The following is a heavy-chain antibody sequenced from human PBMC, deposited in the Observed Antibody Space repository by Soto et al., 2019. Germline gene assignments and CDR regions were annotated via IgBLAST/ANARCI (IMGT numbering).Heavy chain of an antibody. CDR2: IYYSGSN. Sequence: QVQLQESGPGLVKPSETLSLTCTVSGGSINSYYWSWIRQPPGKGLEWIGYIYYSGSNNYHPSLMSRVTTTADAPKTGSPAKPRAVTGADTAVYYCARRNGGNFDYWGQGTLVTVSS. CDR3: ARRNGGNFDY. D-gene: IGHD2-8*01. V-gene: IGHV4-59*01. CDR1: GGSINSYY. J-gene: IGHJ4*02.